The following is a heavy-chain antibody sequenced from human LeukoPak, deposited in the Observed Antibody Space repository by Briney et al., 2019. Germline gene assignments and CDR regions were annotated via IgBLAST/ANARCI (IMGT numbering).Heavy chain of an antibody. J-gene: IGHJ4*02. CDR2: ISSSSYI. V-gene: IGHV3-21*01. Sequence: PVGSLRLSCAASGFTFSSYSMNWVRQAPGKGLEWVSSISSSSYIYYADSVKGRFTISRDNAKNSLYLQMNSLRAEDTAVYYCARETDYYDSSGYSPLGNWGQGTLVTVSS. CDR1: GFTFSSYS. D-gene: IGHD3-22*01. CDR3: ARETDYYDSSGYSPLGN.